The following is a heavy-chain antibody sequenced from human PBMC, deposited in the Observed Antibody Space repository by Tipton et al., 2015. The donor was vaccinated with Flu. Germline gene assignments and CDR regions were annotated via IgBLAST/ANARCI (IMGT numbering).Heavy chain of an antibody. CDR3: ARDRGLYYDFWSGYSGSYYMDV. CDR1: GFTFDDYA. D-gene: IGHD3-3*01. CDR2: ISWNSGSI. J-gene: IGHJ6*03. Sequence: SLRLSCAASGFTFDDYAMHWVRQAPGKGLEWVSGISWNSGSIGYADSVKGRFTISRDNSKNTLYLQMNSLRAEDTAVYYCARDRGLYYDFWSGYSGSYYMDVWGKGTTVTVSS. V-gene: IGHV3-9*01.